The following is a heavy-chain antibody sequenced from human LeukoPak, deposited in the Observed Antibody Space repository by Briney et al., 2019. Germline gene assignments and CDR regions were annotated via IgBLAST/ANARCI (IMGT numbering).Heavy chain of an antibody. CDR2: ISAYNGNT. Sequence: ASVKVSCKASGYTFTSYGISWVRQAPGQGLEWMGWISAYNGNTNYAQKLQGRVTMTTDTSTSTAYMELRSLRSDDTAVYYCATGGYSYGYVRGAPSDYWGQGTLVTVSS. J-gene: IGHJ4*02. D-gene: IGHD5-18*01. CDR3: ATGGYSYGYVRGAPSDY. V-gene: IGHV1-18*01. CDR1: GYTFTSYG.